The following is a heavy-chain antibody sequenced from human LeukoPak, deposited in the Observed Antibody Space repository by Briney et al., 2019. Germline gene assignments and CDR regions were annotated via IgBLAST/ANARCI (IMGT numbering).Heavy chain of an antibody. Sequence: SETLSLTCTVSGGSISIGSYYWGWIRQSPGKGLEWIGSIYYSGSTYYNPSLKSRVTISVDTSKNQFSLKLSSVTATDTAVYYCARHVSATAWKGVGYWGQGTLVTVSS. CDR2: IYYSGST. J-gene: IGHJ4*02. CDR1: GGSISIGSYY. CDR3: ARHVSATAWKGVGY. V-gene: IGHV4-39*01. D-gene: IGHD1-26*01.